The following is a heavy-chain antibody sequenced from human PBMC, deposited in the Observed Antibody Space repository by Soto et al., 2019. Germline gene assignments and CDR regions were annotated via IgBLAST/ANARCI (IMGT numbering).Heavy chain of an antibody. CDR2: IHDSGSA. D-gene: IGHD1-1*01. CDR1: GGSIRSDSYY. V-gene: IGHV4-39*01. Sequence: LSLTCTVSGGSIRSDSYYWGWIRQPPGKGLEWIGSIHDSGSAYYNASLKSRLTMSIGTSKTHLSLKLTSVNAADTAVYYCARHGNWNYGYYLAVWGKGTTVTVSS. CDR3: ARHGNWNYGYYLAV. J-gene: IGHJ6*03.